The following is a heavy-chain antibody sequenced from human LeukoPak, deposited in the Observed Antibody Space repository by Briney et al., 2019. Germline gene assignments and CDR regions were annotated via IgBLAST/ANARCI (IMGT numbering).Heavy chain of an antibody. CDR2: ISWNSGSI. V-gene: IGHV3-9*01. CDR1: GFTFDDYA. Sequence: GGSLRLSCAASGFTFDDYAMHWVRQAPGKGLEWVSGISWNSGSIGYADSVKGRFTISRDNAKNSLYLQMNSLRAEDTALYYCAKDISSSPCWYFDYWGQGTLVTVSS. CDR3: AKDISSSPCWYFDY. J-gene: IGHJ4*02. D-gene: IGHD6-13*01.